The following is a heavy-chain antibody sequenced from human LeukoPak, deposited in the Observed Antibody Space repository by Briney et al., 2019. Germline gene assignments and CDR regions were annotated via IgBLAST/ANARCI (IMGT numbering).Heavy chain of an antibody. CDR1: GFSFSSYS. J-gene: IGHJ4*02. Sequence: GFLRLSCAASGFSFSSYSMNWVRQAPGKGLEWVSSISSSSSYIYYGDSVKGRFTISRDNAKNSLYLQMNSLRAEDTAVYYCARDLENWNYAEPFDYWGQGTLVTVSS. V-gene: IGHV3-21*01. CDR2: ISSSSSYI. CDR3: ARDLENWNYAEPFDY. D-gene: IGHD1-7*01.